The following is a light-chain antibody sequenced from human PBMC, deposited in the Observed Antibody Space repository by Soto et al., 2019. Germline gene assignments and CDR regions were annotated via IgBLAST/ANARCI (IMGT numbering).Light chain of an antibody. CDR1: SSDVGSYNL. Sequence: QSELTQAASVSGSPGQSITISCTGTSSDVGSYNLVSWYQQHPGKAPKLMIYEGSKRPSGVSNRFSGSKSGNTASLTISGLQAEDEADYYCCSYAGSSTYVFGTGTKVTVL. CDR2: EGS. CDR3: CSYAGSSTYV. J-gene: IGLJ1*01. V-gene: IGLV2-23*01.